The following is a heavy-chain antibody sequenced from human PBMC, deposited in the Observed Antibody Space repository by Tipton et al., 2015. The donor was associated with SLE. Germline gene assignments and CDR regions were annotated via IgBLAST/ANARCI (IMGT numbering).Heavy chain of an antibody. CDR3: ARASGGLLPFDY. CDR1: GVSITSGTYY. D-gene: IGHD3-22*01. CDR2: IYSSGST. Sequence: TLSLTCTVSGVSITSGTYYWSWIRQPAGKGLEWIGRIYSSGSTNYNPSLKSRVTISVDTSKNQFSLKLSSVTAADTAVYYCARASGGLLPFDYWGQGTLVTVSS. J-gene: IGHJ4*02. V-gene: IGHV4-61*02.